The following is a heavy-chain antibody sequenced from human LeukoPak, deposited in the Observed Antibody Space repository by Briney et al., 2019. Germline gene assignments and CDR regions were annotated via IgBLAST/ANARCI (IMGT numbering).Heavy chain of an antibody. CDR2: ISGSGGST. Sequence: GGSLRLSCAASGFTFSSYAMSWVRQAPGKGLEWVSAISGSGGSTYYADSVKGRFTISRDNSKDTLYLQMNSLRAEDTAVYYCANDPWIQLWFNPFGDYWGQGTLVTVSS. CDR1: GFTFSSYA. D-gene: IGHD5-18*01. CDR3: ANDPWIQLWFNPFGDY. J-gene: IGHJ4*02. V-gene: IGHV3-23*01.